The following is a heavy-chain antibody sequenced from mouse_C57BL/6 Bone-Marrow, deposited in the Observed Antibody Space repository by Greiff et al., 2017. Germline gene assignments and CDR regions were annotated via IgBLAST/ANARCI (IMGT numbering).Heavy chain of an antibody. CDR3: ARSGIYYYGSWGYFDV. D-gene: IGHD1-1*01. CDR2: IHPNSGST. J-gene: IGHJ1*03. V-gene: IGHV1-64*01. CDR1: GYTFTSYW. Sequence: VKLQQSGAELVKPGASVKLSCKASGYTFTSYWMHWVKQRPGQGLEWIGMIHPNSGSTNYNEKFKSKDTLTVDKSSSTAYMQLSSLTSEDSAVYYCARSGIYYYGSWGYFDVWGTGTTVTVSS.